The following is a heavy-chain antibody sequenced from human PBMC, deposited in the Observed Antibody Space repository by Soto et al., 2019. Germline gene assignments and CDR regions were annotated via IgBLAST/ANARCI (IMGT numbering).Heavy chain of an antibody. CDR3: ARGAAAGIAFDI. CDR2: IGTAGDT. J-gene: IGHJ3*02. Sequence: GGSLRLSCAASGFTFSSHDMHWVRQATGKGLEWVSAIGTAGDTYYPGSVKGRFTISRENAKNSLYLQMNSLRAGDTAVYYCARGAAAGIAFDIWGQGTMVTVSS. CDR1: GFTFSSHD. V-gene: IGHV3-13*01. D-gene: IGHD6-13*01.